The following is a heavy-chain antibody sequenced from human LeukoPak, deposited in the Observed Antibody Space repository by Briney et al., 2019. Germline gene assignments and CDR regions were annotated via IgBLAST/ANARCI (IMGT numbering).Heavy chain of an antibody. J-gene: IGHJ4*02. CDR3: AREETYYDFWSGYYRERSFDY. CDR2: IKQDGSEK. CDR1: GFTFSSYW. D-gene: IGHD3-3*01. V-gene: IGHV3-7*01. Sequence: GGSLRLSCAASGFTFSSYWMGWVRQAPGKGLEWVANIKQDGSEKYYVDSVKGRFTISRDNAKNSLYLQMNSLRAEDTAVYYCAREETYYDFWSGYYRERSFDYWGQGTLVTVSS.